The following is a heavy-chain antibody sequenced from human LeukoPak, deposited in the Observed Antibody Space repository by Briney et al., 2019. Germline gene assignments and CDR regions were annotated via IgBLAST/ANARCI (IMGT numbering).Heavy chain of an antibody. V-gene: IGHV1-8*01. CDR2: MNPNSGNT. CDR3: ARNVGTYSSSWYQSHYYYYYMDA. D-gene: IGHD6-13*01. CDR1: GYTFTSYD. Sequence: ASVKVSCKASGYTFTSYDINWVRQATGQGLEWMGWMNPNSGNTGYAQKFQGRVTMTRNTSISTAYMELSSLRSEDTAVYYCARNVGTYSSSWYQSHYYYYYMDAWGKGTTVTISS. J-gene: IGHJ6*03.